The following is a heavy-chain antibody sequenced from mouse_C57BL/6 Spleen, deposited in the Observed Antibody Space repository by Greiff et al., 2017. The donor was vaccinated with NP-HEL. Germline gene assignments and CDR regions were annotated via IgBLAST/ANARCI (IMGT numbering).Heavy chain of an antibody. CDR1: GYSFTGYY. J-gene: IGHJ4*01. D-gene: IGHD1-1*01. V-gene: IGHV1-31*01. CDR2: IYPYNGVS. Sequence: EVKLVESGPELVKPGASVKISCTASGYSFTGYYMHWVKQSHGNILDWIGYIYPYNGVSSYNQKFKGQATLTVDKSSSTAYMELRSLTSEDSAVYYCARVLLNYYGSSYDYAMDYWGQGTSVTVSS. CDR3: ARVLLNYYGSSYDYAMDY.